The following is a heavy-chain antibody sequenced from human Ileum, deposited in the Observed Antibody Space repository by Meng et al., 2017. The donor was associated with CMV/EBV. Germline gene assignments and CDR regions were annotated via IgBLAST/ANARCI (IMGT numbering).Heavy chain of an antibody. CDR2: ISSDGNNP. V-gene: IGHV3-30-3*01. CDR3: ARDRDYIESGGYYDAYDI. CDR1: GFTFSSYA. D-gene: IGHD3-22*01. Sequence: GESLKISCAASGFTFSSYAMQWVRQAPGKGLEWVAVISSDGNNPQYTDSVKGRFTLSRDNSKNIGYLQMNSLGVDDTAVYYCARDRDYIESGGYYDAYDIWGQGTMVTVSS. J-gene: IGHJ3*02.